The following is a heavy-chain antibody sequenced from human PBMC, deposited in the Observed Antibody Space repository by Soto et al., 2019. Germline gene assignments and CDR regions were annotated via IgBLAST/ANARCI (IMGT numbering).Heavy chain of an antibody. CDR1: GFTFDDYA. CDR2: ISWNSGSI. D-gene: IGHD5-12*01. Sequence: EVQLVESGGGLVQPGRSLRLSCAASGFTFDDYAMHWVRQAPGKGLEWVSGISWNSGSIGYADSVKGRFTISRDNAKNSLYLQMNSLRAEDTALYYCAKGLVATWFRDWFDPWGQGTLVTVSS. CDR3: AKGLVATWFRDWFDP. J-gene: IGHJ5*02. V-gene: IGHV3-9*01.